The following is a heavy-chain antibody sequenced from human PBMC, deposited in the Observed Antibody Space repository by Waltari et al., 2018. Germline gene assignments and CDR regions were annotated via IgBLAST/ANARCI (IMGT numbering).Heavy chain of an antibody. Sequence: QVQLVESGGGLVKPGGSLRLSCAASGFTFSDYYIGRARQAPGKGLEWVSYISSSGSTIYYADSVKGQFTISRDNAKNSLYLQMNSLRAEDTAVYYCARGSHYYYGMDVWGQGTTVTVSS. CDR1: GFTFSDYY. V-gene: IGHV3-11*04. CDR2: ISSSGSTI. J-gene: IGHJ6*02. CDR3: ARGSHYYYGMDV.